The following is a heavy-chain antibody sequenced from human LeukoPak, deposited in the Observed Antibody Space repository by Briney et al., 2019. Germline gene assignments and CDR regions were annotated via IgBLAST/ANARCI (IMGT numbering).Heavy chain of an antibody. CDR3: ARGGPVRGVIKRYYYYGMDV. D-gene: IGHD3-10*01. CDR2: INHSGST. Sequence: PSETLSLTCAVYGGSFSGYYWSWIRQPPGKGLEWIGEINHSGSTNYNPSLKSRVTISVDTSKNQFSLKLSSVTAADTAVYYCARGGPVRGVIKRYYYYGMDVWGQGTTVTVSS. V-gene: IGHV4-34*01. CDR1: GGSFSGYY. J-gene: IGHJ6*02.